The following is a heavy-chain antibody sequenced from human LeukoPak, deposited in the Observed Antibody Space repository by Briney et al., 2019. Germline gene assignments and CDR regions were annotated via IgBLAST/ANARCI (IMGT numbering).Heavy chain of an antibody. D-gene: IGHD2-2*01. Sequence: ASVKVSCKASGYTFTSYDINWVRQATGQGLERMGWINPNSGGTNYAQKFQGRVTMTRDTSISTAYMELSRLRSDDTAVYYCARGRYQLLWAYYYYYMDVWGKGTTVTVSS. CDR3: ARGRYQLLWAYYYYYMDV. CDR1: GYTFTSYD. V-gene: IGHV1-2*02. J-gene: IGHJ6*03. CDR2: INPNSGGT.